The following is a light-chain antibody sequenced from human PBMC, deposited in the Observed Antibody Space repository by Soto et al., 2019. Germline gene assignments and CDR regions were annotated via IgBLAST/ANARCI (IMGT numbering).Light chain of an antibody. Sequence: EIVMTQSPATLSVSPGERATLSCRASQSVSSNLAWYQQKPGQAPRLLIYGASTRATGIPARFSGSGSGTEFTLTISSLQSEDFAVSYWQQYNTGPPTWTFGQGTKVEIK. V-gene: IGKV3-15*01. CDR3: QQYNTGPPTWT. CDR1: QSVSSN. J-gene: IGKJ1*01. CDR2: GAS.